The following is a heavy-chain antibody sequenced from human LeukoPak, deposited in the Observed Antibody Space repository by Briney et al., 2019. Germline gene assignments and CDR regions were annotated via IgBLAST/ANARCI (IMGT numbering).Heavy chain of an antibody. V-gene: IGHV3-21*01. Sequence: PGGSLRLSCTVSGFPFSSYTMNWVRQAPGRGLEWVSSISSTSSYINYIDSVKGRFTISRDNAKNSLYLQMNSLRVEDTAVYYCARGRPHGNDYWGQGTLVTVSS. CDR3: ARGRPHGNDY. J-gene: IGHJ4*02. CDR2: ISSTSSYI. CDR1: GFPFSSYT. D-gene: IGHD4-23*01.